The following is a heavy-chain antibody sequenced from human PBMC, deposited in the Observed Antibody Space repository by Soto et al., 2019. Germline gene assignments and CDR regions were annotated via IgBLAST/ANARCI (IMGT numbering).Heavy chain of an antibody. Sequence: ETLSLTGTGSNASISSYYWSWIRQPSGKGLEWIGRIYTSGSTNYNPSLKSRVTMSVDTSKNQFSLKLSSVTAADTAVYYCARDSSGLEAPPNKNNWFDPWGQGTLVTVSS. V-gene: IGHV4-4*07. CDR1: NASISSYY. CDR2: IYTSGST. J-gene: IGHJ5*02. D-gene: IGHD6-19*01. CDR3: ARDSSGLEAPPNKNNWFDP.